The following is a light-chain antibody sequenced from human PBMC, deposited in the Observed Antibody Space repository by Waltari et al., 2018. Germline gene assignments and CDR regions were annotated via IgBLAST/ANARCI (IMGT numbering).Light chain of an antibody. J-gene: IGKJ3*01. CDR3: QQSYSTPIT. Sequence: DIQMTQSPTSLSASVGDRVTNTCRASQSISSYLNWYQQKPGKAPKLLIYAASSLQSGVPSRFSGSGSGTDFTLTISSLQPEDFATYYCQQSYSTPITFGPGTKVDSK. CDR2: AAS. V-gene: IGKV1-39*01. CDR1: QSISSY.